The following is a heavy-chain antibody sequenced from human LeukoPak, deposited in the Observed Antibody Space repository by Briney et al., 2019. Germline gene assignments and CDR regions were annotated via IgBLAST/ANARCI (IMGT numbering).Heavy chain of an antibody. CDR3: ARAAMIVVVSFDY. D-gene: IGHD3-22*01. CDR1: GGSISSSSYY. J-gene: IGHJ4*02. V-gene: IGHV4-39*07. CDR2: VYYIGNT. Sequence: PSETLSLTCTVSGGSISSSSYYWGWIRQPPGKGLEWIGTVYYIGNTYYNPSLKSRVTISVDTSKNQFSLKLSSVTAADTAVYYCARAAMIVVVSFDYWGQGTLVTVSS.